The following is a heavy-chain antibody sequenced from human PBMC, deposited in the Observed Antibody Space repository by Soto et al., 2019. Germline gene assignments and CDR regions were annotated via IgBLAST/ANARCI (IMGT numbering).Heavy chain of an antibody. D-gene: IGHD2-15*01. CDR1: GFIFSEST. V-gene: IGHV3-64D*06. CDR3: VKQAHGLDGVAFDY. J-gene: IGHJ4*02. Sequence: GGSLRLSCSASGFIFSESTIYWVRQVPGKGLEAISAVSTSGRSTYYADSVKDRFTISRDNSKNTLFLQMGSLRPEGTAIYYCVKQAHGLDGVAFDYWGQGTQVTVSS. CDR2: VSTSGRST.